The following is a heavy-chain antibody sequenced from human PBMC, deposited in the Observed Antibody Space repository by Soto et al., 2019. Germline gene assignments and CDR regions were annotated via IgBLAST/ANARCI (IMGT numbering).Heavy chain of an antibody. CDR1: GGTFSSYA. D-gene: IGHD4-17*01. J-gene: IGHJ4*02. CDR2: IIPIFGTA. V-gene: IGHV1-69*01. Sequence: QVQLVQSGAEVKKPGSSVKVSCKASGGTFSSYAISWVRQAPGQGLEWMGGIIPIFGTANYAQKFQGRVTSTADESTSTDYRELSSLRSEDTAVYYCARARGPMTTVSNFDYGGQGTMVTVSS. CDR3: ARARGPMTTVSNFDY.